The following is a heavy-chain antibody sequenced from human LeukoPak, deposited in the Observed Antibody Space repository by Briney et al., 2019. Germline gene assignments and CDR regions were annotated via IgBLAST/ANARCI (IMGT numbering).Heavy chain of an antibody. D-gene: IGHD3-10*01. V-gene: IGHV1-24*01. CDR1: GYTLTELS. J-gene: IGHJ5*02. CDR2: FDPEDGET. Sequence: GASVKVSCKVSGYTLTELSMHWVRQAPGKGLEWMGGFDPEDGETIYAQKFQGRVTMTEDTSTDTAYMELSSLRSEDTAVYYCARDRQVVRGIMFLAWFDPWGQGTLVTVSS. CDR3: ARDRQVVRGIMFLAWFDP.